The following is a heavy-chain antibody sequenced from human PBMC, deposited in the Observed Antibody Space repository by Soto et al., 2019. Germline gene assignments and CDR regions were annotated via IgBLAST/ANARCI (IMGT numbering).Heavy chain of an antibody. D-gene: IGHD1-26*01. CDR2: IYYSGST. V-gene: IGHV4-59*12. CDR1: GGSISSYY. J-gene: IGHJ4*02. Sequence: SETLSLTCNVSGGSISSYYWSWIRQPPGKGLEWIGYIYYSGSTNYSPSLKSRVTISLDTSKNHFSLTLTSVTAADTAVYYCSRGPIGSPLYLARGANWGQGTLVSVSS. CDR3: SRGPIGSPLYLARGAN.